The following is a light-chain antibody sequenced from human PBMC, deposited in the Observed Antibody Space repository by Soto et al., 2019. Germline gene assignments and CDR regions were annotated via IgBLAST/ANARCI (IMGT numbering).Light chain of an antibody. Sequence: DIQMTQSPSSLSASVGDRVTLTCRASQGISNYLAWYQQKPGEVPKVLIYASSTLQSGVPSRFSGSGSGTDFTLTISSLQPEDVATYYCHKYNSAPITFGGGTKVEIK. CDR3: HKYNSAPIT. V-gene: IGKV1-27*01. CDR1: QGISNY. CDR2: ASS. J-gene: IGKJ4*01.